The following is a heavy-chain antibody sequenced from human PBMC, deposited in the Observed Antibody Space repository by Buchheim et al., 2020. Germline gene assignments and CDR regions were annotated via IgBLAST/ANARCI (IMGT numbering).Heavy chain of an antibody. D-gene: IGHD2-15*01. J-gene: IGHJ6*02. CDR2: IYTSGST. CDR1: GGSISSDNHY. Sequence: QVQLQESGPGLVKPSQTLSLTCTVSGGSISSDNHYWSWIRQPAGGGLEWIGRIYTSGSTNYNPSLKSRVTIPVDTSKNQFSLKLSSVTAADTAVYYCARDSYCSGGSCYAMDVWGQGTT. CDR3: ARDSYCSGGSCYAMDV. V-gene: IGHV4-61*02.